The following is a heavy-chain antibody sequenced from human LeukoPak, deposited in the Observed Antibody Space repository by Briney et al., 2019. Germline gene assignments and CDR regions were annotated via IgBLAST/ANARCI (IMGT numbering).Heavy chain of an antibody. Sequence: GGSLRLSCAASGFTFDDYGMSWVRQAPGKGLEWVSGINWNGGSTGYADSVKGRFTISRDNAKNSLYLQMNSLRAEDTALYYCARANMITFGGVTVDYWGQGTLVTVSS. V-gene: IGHV3-20*04. J-gene: IGHJ4*02. CDR2: INWNGGST. D-gene: IGHD3-16*01. CDR3: ARANMITFGGVTVDY. CDR1: GFTFDDYG.